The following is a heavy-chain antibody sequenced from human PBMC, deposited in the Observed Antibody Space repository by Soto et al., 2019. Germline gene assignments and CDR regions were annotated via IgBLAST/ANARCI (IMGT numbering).Heavy chain of an antibody. Sequence: GGSLRLSCAASGFTFGSYWMSWVRQAPGKGLEWVANIKQDGSEKYYVDSVKGRFTISRDNAKNSLYLQMNSLRAEDTAVYYCAREEAAGSFDYWGQGTLVTVSS. CDR2: IKQDGSEK. CDR3: AREEAAGSFDY. J-gene: IGHJ4*02. V-gene: IGHV3-7*05. D-gene: IGHD6-13*01. CDR1: GFTFGSYW.